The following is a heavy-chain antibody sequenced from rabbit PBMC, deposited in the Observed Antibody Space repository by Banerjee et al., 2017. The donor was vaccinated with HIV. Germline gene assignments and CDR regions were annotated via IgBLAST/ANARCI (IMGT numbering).Heavy chain of an antibody. Sequence: QEQLEESGGDLVKPEGSLTLTCTASGFSFSSYWMCWVRQAPGKGLEWIACINSNTGNTVYASWAKGPFTISKTSSTTVTLQMTSLTAADTATYFCARDLAGVIGWNFNLWGQGTLVTVS. D-gene: IGHD4-1*01. CDR3: ARDLAGVIGWNFNL. CDR2: INSNTGNT. CDR1: GFSFSSYW. J-gene: IGHJ4*01. V-gene: IGHV1S45*01.